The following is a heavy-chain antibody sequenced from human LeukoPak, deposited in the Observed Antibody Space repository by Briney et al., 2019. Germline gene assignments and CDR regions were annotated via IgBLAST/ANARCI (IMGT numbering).Heavy chain of an antibody. Sequence: GGSLRLSCAASGFTFSSYAMSWVRQAPGKGLEWVSVTYSGGSTYYADSVKGRFTISRDNSKNTLYLQMNSLRAEDTAVYYCATIDYWGQGTLVTVSS. CDR3: ATIDY. CDR1: GFTFSSYA. J-gene: IGHJ4*02. CDR2: TYSGGST. V-gene: IGHV3-66*01.